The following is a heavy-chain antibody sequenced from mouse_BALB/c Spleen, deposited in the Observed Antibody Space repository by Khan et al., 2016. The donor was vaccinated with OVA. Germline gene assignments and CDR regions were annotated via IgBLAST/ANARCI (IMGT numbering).Heavy chain of an antibody. D-gene: IGHD1-1*02. CDR3: ANCGYWYFDD. CDR1: GYTFTNYG. J-gene: IGHJ1*01. CDR2: INTYTGEP. Sequence: QIQLVQSGPELKKPGETVKISCKASGYTFTNYGMNWVKQAPGKGLKWMGWINTYTGEPTYVDDFKGRFALSLETSASTAYLQINNLTNEDTATYSGANCGYWYFDDWGEGTTVTVSS. V-gene: IGHV9-3-1*01.